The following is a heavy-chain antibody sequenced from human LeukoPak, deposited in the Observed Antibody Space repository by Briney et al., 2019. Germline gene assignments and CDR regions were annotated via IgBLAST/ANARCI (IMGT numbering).Heavy chain of an antibody. V-gene: IGHV3-9*01. D-gene: IGHD2-15*01. Sequence: GGSLRLSCAASGFTFDDYAMHWVRQAPGEGLEWVSGISWNSGSIGYADPVKGRFTISRDNAKNSLYLQMNSLRAEDTAVYYCATSVGAAAIGYYFDYWGQGTLVTVSS. CDR2: ISWNSGSI. CDR3: ATSVGAAAIGYYFDY. J-gene: IGHJ4*02. CDR1: GFTFDDYA.